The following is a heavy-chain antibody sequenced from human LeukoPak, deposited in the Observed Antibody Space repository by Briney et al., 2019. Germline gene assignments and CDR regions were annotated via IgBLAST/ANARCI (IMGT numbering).Heavy chain of an antibody. Sequence: GGSLRLSCAASGFTFSSYGMHWVRQAPGKWLEWVAFIRYDGSNKYYADSVKGRFTISRDNSKNTLYLQMNSLRAEDTAVYYCAKGIVLMVYAISADAFDIWGQGTMVTVSS. J-gene: IGHJ3*02. CDR2: IRYDGSNK. D-gene: IGHD2-8*01. CDR1: GFTFSSYG. CDR3: AKGIVLMVYAISADAFDI. V-gene: IGHV3-30*02.